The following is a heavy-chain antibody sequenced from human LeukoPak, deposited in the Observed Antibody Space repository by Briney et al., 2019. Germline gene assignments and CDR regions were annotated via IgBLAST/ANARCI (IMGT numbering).Heavy chain of an antibody. CDR3: ARKGCTGDCYRFDP. CDR1: GYTFNTYG. V-gene: IGHV1-18*01. Sequence: ASVKVSCKASGYTFNTYGISWVRQAPGQRPEWMGWINTDNGNTKYAQKFQGRVTTTTDTSTSTAYMELSSLRSDNTAVYYCARKGCTGDCYRFDPWGQGTLVTVSS. J-gene: IGHJ5*02. CDR2: INTDNGNT. D-gene: IGHD2-21*02.